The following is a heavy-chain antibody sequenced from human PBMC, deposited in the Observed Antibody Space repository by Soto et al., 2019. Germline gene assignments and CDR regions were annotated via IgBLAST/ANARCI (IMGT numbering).Heavy chain of an antibody. J-gene: IGHJ4*02. V-gene: IGHV3-74*01. CDR1: GFIFSNHW. CDR3: TRDAGWTYSGYPVDY. Sequence: GGSLRLSCAASGFIFSNHWMHWVRQVPGEGLVWVSRINTDGSTTTYADFVKGRFTISRDNAKNTLYLQMNSLRAEDTAVYYCTRDAGWTYSGYPVDYWGQGTLVTVSS. CDR2: INTDGSTT. D-gene: IGHD5-12*01.